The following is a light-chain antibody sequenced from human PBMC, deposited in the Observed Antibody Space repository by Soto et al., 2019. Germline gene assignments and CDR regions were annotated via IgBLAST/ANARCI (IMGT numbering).Light chain of an antibody. CDR3: QQYNSYPWT. CDR1: QSISSW. Sequence: DIQMTQSPATLSASLGARVTITCWASQSISSWLAWYQQKKGKAPKLLIYKASSLESGVPSRFSGSGYGTEFNLTISSLQPDDFATYYCQQYNSYPWTFGQGTKVDIK. J-gene: IGKJ1*01. V-gene: IGKV1-5*03. CDR2: KAS.